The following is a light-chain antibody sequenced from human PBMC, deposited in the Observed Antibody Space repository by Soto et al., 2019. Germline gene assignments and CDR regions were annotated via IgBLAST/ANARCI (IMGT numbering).Light chain of an antibody. V-gene: IGKV1-33*01. J-gene: IGKJ4*01. CDR2: DAS. CDR3: QQYLNVPT. Sequence: DIQMTQSPSSLSASVGDRITITCQASQDIRYHLNWYQQKPGKAPKILIYDASNLEAGVPSRFGGSGSGTDFTFTISSLHPEDIATYYCQQYLNVPTFGGGTKVEIK. CDR1: QDIRYH.